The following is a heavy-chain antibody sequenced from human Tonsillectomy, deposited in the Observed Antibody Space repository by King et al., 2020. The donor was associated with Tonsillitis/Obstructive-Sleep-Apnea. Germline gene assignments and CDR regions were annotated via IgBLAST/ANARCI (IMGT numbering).Heavy chain of an antibody. CDR3: ARENIVVVTAAMGGGFDY. CDR1: GGSFSGYY. Sequence: VQLQQWGTGLLKPSETLSLTCAVYGGSFSGYYWSWLRQPPGKGLEWIGEINHSGSTNYNPSLKSRVTISVDTSKNQFSLKLSSVTAADTAVYYCARENIVVVTAAMGGGFDYWGQGTLVTVSS. D-gene: IGHD2-2*01. J-gene: IGHJ4*02. CDR2: INHSGST. V-gene: IGHV4-34*01.